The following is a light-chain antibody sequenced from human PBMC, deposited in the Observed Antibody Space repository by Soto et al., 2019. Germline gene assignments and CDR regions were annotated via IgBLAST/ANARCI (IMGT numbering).Light chain of an antibody. Sequence: DIQMTQSPSTLSASVGDRVTITCRASQSISSWLAWYQQKPGKAPKLLIYDVSTLESGVPSRFGGSGSGTEFTLTISGVQPEDFATYYCQQYYSYPPTFGQGTRLEIK. CDR2: DVS. CDR3: QQYYSYPPT. V-gene: IGKV1-5*01. J-gene: IGKJ5*01. CDR1: QSISSW.